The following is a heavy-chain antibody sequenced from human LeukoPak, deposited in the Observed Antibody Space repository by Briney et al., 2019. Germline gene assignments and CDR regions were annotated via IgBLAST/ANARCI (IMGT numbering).Heavy chain of an antibody. CDR2: ISGSGDTT. D-gene: IGHD1-1*01. CDR3: AKDGKVLDYFDY. V-gene: IGHV3-23*01. J-gene: IGHJ4*02. CDR1: GFTFTTYA. Sequence: GGSLRLSCAASGFTFTTYAMTWVRQAPGKGLEWVSAISGSGDTTYYADSVKGRFTISRDNSKNTLHLQMNSLRSEDTAVYYCAKDGKVLDYFDYWGQGTLATVSS.